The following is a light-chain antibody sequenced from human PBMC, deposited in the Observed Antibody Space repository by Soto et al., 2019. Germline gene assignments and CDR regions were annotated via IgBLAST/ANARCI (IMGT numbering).Light chain of an antibody. CDR2: GAS. CDR3: QQYGSSPPIVYN. J-gene: IGKJ2*01. Sequence: EIVLTQSPGTLSLSPGERATLSCRASQSVSSSYLAWYQQKLGQAPRLLIYGASSRATGIPDRFSGSGSGTDFTLTISRLEPEDFAVYYCQQYGSSPPIVYNFGQGTKLEIK. CDR1: QSVSSSY. V-gene: IGKV3-20*01.